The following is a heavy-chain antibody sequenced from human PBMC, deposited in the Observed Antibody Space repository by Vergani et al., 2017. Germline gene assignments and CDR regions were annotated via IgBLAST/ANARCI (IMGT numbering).Heavy chain of an antibody. J-gene: IGHJ5*02. CDR3: ARHGIQRYWFDP. CDR2: IYTSGST. D-gene: IGHD5-18*01. Sequence: QVQLQESGPGLVKPSETLSLTCTVSGGSISSYYWSWIRQPPGKGLEWIGYIYTSGSTNYNPSLKSRVTIAVDTSKNQFSLKLSSVTAADTAVYYCARHGIQRYWFDPWGQGTLVTVSS. CDR1: GGSISSYY. V-gene: IGHV4-4*09.